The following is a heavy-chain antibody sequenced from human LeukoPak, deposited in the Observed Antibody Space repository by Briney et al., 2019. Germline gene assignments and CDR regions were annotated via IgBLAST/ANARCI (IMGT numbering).Heavy chain of an antibody. CDR2: ISSSSSYI. J-gene: IGHJ5*02. CDR3: ARAYDYDFWSGYYSGLNWFDP. V-gene: IGHV3-21*01. D-gene: IGHD3-3*01. Sequence: GGSLRLSCAAAGFTFSDYGMNWVRQAPGKGLEWVSSISSSSSYIYYADSVKGRFTISRDNAKNSLYLQMNSLRAEDTAVYYCARAYDYDFWSGYYSGLNWFDPWGQGTLVTVSS. CDR1: GFTFSDYG.